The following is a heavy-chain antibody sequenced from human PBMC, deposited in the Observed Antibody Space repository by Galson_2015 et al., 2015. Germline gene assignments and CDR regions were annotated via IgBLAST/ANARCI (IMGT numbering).Heavy chain of an antibody. CDR2: ISSSGSTI. CDR1: GFTFSSYE. D-gene: IGHD2-15*01. Sequence: SLRLSCAASGFTFSSYELNWVRQAPGKGLEWVSYISSSGSTIYYADSVKGRFTISRDNAKNSLYLQMNSLRAEDTAVYYCARRDIVVGNYFDYWGQGTLVTVSS. CDR3: ARRDIVVGNYFDY. J-gene: IGHJ4*02. V-gene: IGHV3-48*03.